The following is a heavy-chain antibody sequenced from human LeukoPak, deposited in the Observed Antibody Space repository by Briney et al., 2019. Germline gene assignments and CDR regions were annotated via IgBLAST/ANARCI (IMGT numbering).Heavy chain of an antibody. CDR1: GFTFSTYG. V-gene: IGHV3-23*01. J-gene: IGHJ5*02. Sequence: TGGSLRLSCAGSGFTFSTYGMNWVRQAPGKGLEWVSGIGPSGDRTHYADSVKGRVTISRDNSKRTMYLQMNSLRVEDTAVYYCARDLAWGWFDPWGQGTLVTVSS. D-gene: IGHD3-16*01. CDR2: IGPSGDRT. CDR3: ARDLAWGWFDP.